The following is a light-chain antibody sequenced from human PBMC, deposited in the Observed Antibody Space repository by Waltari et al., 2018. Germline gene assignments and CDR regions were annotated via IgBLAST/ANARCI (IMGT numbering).Light chain of an antibody. CDR2: MAS. V-gene: IGKV1-5*03. CDR3: QQYNNYPYT. CDR1: ESIIIW. Sequence: DIQMTQSPSTLSASVGDRVTITCRASESIIIWLAWYQQKPGKAPKVLIYMASSLESGVPSRFSGSGSGTEFTLTISSLQPDDFATYFCQQYNNYPYTFGQGTKLEIK. J-gene: IGKJ2*01.